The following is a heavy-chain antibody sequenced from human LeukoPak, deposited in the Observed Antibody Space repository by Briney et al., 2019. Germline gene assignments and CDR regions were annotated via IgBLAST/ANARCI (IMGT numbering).Heavy chain of an antibody. CDR1: GFAFSTYG. V-gene: IGHV3-30*18. D-gene: IGHD6-13*01. Sequence: GGSLRLSCAASGFAFSTYGMQWVRQAPGKGLEWVAVISYDGKVKHYTDSVKGRFTISRDNSRNTLYLQMNSLGTEDTALYYCAKEIHPRSSNRWPFDYWGQGTLVTVSS. CDR2: ISYDGKVK. CDR3: AKEIHPRSSNRWPFDY. J-gene: IGHJ4*02.